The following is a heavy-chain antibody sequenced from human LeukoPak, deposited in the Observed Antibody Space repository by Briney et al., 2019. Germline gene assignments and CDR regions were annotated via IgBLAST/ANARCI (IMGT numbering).Heavy chain of an antibody. CDR1: GYTFTSYG. Sequence: ASVKVSCKASGYTFTSYGISWVRQAPGQGLEWMGWISAYNGNTNYAQKLQGRVTMTTDTSTSTAYMELSSLRSEDTAVYYCARGPRYCSSTSCYTGLDYWGQGTLVTVSS. CDR2: ISAYNGNT. D-gene: IGHD2-2*02. V-gene: IGHV1-18*01. J-gene: IGHJ4*02. CDR3: ARGPRYCSSTSCYTGLDY.